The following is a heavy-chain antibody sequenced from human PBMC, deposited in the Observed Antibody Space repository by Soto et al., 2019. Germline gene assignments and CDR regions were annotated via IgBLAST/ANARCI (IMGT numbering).Heavy chain of an antibody. Sequence: PGGSLRLSCAASGFTFSSYSMNWVRQAPGKGLEWVSYISSSSTINYAESVKGRFTISRDNAKNSLYLQMNSLRAEDTAVYYCARFFGSGFDYWGQGTLVTVSS. D-gene: IGHD6-19*01. CDR2: ISSSSTI. V-gene: IGHV3-48*01. J-gene: IGHJ4*02. CDR1: GFTFSSYS. CDR3: ARFFGSGFDY.